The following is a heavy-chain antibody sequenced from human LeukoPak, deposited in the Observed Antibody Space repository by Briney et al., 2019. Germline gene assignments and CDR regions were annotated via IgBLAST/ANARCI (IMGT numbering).Heavy chain of an antibody. CDR1: GFTFSSYA. CDR3: ARDIGPERVDY. Sequence: PGGSLRLSCAASGFTFSSYAMSWVRQAPGKGLEWVSVIYSGGSTYYADSVKGRFTISRDNSKNTLYLQMNSLRAEDTAVYYCARDIGPERVDYWGQGTLVTVSS. V-gene: IGHV3-53*01. J-gene: IGHJ4*02. D-gene: IGHD1-14*01. CDR2: IYSGGST.